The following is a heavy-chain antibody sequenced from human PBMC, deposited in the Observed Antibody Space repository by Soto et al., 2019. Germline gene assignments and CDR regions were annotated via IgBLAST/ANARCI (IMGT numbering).Heavy chain of an antibody. J-gene: IGHJ4*02. Sequence: EVQLVESGGGLVQPGGSLRLSCAASGLTFSSYWMHWVRQAPGKGLVWVSRISTDGSVTTYADSVKGRFTISRDNAKNTLYLQMDSLRTEDTAVYYCARAPYSSGWWGFHYWRQATLVTVSS. CDR2: ISTDGSVT. CDR3: ARAPYSSGWWGFHY. V-gene: IGHV3-74*01. CDR1: GLTFSSYW. D-gene: IGHD6-19*01.